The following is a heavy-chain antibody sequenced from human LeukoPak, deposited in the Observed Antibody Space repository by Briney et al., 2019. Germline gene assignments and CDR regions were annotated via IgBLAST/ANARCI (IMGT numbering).Heavy chain of an antibody. CDR3: AGGKYYGSGTRPGYLGY. V-gene: IGHV3-53*01. J-gene: IGHJ4*02. CDR1: DFSVNNNY. Sequence: GGSLRLSCAASDFSVNNNYVDWVRQAPGKGLEWVSCMDNFGIKTYADSVQGRFTVSRDSSRNMVFLQMNSLRVEDTAVYYCAGGKYYGSGTRPGYLGYWGLGTMVTVSS. CDR2: MDNFGIK. D-gene: IGHD3-10*01.